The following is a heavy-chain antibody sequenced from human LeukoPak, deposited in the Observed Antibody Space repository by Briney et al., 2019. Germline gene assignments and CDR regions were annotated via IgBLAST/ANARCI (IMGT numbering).Heavy chain of an antibody. CDR3: ASITYERRGYYYGMDV. Sequence: SQALSLTCAISGDSVSSNSAAWNWIRQSASRGLEGLGRTYFRSKWYNDYAVSVKSRITINPDTSKNQFSLQLISVTPEATAVYYCASITYERRGYYYGMDVWGQGTTVTVSS. CDR2: TYFRSKWYN. V-gene: IGHV6-1*01. J-gene: IGHJ6*02. D-gene: IGHD3-22*01. CDR1: GDSVSSNSAA.